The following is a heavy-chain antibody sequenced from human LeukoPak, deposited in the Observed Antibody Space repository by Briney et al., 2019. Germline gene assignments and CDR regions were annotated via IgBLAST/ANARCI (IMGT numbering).Heavy chain of an antibody. J-gene: IGHJ4*02. CDR2: IYPGDSDT. CDR3: ARPPGGYSSGWPTGYFDY. V-gene: IGHV5-51*01. D-gene: IGHD6-19*01. CDR1: GYSFTSYW. Sequence: GESLNISCKGSGYSFTSYWIGWVGQMPGKGLEWMGIIYPGDSDTRYSPSFQGQVTISADKSISTAYLQWSSLKASDTAMYYCARPPGGYSSGWPTGYFDYWGQGTLVTVSS.